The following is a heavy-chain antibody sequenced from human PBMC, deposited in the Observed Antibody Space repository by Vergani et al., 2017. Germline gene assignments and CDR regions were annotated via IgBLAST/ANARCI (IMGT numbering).Heavy chain of an antibody. CDR3: ARVLSPPRQLWLPFN. V-gene: IGHV1-8*01. J-gene: IGHJ4*02. CDR1: GYTFTSYD. Sequence: QVQLVQSGAEVKKPGASVKVSCKASGYTFTSYDINWVRQATGQGLEWMGWMNPNSGNTGYAQKFQGRVTMTRNTAIRTAYMELSSLRSEDSAVYYCARVLSPPRQLWLPFNWGQGTLVTVSS. CDR2: MNPNSGNT. D-gene: IGHD5-18*01.